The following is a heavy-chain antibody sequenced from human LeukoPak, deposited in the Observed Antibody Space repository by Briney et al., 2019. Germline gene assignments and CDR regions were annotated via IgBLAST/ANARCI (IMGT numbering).Heavy chain of an antibody. Sequence: SVKVSCKASGYTFTGYYMHWVRQAPGQGLEWMGRIIPILGIANYAQKFQGRVTITADKSTSTAYMELSSLRSEDTAVYYCARDEGMGTPHAFDIWGQGTMVTVSS. CDR1: GYTFTGYY. J-gene: IGHJ3*02. CDR3: ARDEGMGTPHAFDI. V-gene: IGHV1-69*04. CDR2: IIPILGIA. D-gene: IGHD7-27*01.